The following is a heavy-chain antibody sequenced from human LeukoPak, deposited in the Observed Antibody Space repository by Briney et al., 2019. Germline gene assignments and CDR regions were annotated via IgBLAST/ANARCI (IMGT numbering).Heavy chain of an antibody. CDR1: GYTFTSYG. V-gene: IGHV1-18*01. CDR3: ARYAVTMVRGVIITDNWFDP. Sequence: ASVKVSCKASGYTFTSYGISWVRQAPGQGLEWMGWISAYNGNTNYAQKLQGRVTMTTDTSTSTAYMELRSLRSDDTAVYYCARYAVTMVRGVIITDNWFDPWGQGTLVTVSS. CDR2: ISAYNGNT. J-gene: IGHJ5*02. D-gene: IGHD3-10*01.